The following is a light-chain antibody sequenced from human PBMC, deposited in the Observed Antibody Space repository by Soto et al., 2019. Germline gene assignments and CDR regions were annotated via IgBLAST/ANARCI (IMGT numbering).Light chain of an antibody. CDR2: DVS. J-gene: IGLJ1*01. CDR3: SSHTTSSTSV. Sequence: QSVLTQPASVSGSPGQSITISCTGTSSDVGAYNYVSWYQQHPGKVPKLLIYDVSIRPSGVSNRLSGSKSGNTASLTISGLQAEDEADYYCSSHTTSSTSVFGTGTKVTVL. CDR1: SSDVGAYNY. V-gene: IGLV2-14*01.